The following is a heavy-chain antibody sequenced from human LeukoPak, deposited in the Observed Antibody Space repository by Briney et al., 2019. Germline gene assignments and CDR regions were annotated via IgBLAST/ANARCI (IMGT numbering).Heavy chain of an antibody. CDR1: GGSISSSSYY. Sequence: SETLSLTCTVSGGSISSSSYYWGWIRQPRGKGLEWIGSIYYSGSTYYNPSLKSRVTISVDTSKNQFSLKLSSVTAADTAVYYCAGASYYGDYVYWGQGTLVTVSS. CDR3: AGASYYGDYVY. D-gene: IGHD4-17*01. V-gene: IGHV4-39*01. J-gene: IGHJ4*02. CDR2: IYYSGST.